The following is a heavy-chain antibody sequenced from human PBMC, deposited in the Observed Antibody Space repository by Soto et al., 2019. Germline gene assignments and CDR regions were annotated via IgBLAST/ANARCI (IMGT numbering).Heavy chain of an antibody. CDR1: GYTFGHFY. Sequence: ASVKVSCKASGYTFGHFYITWVRQAPGQGLEWMGAISPHNRNTNYAEKFRGRVTMTADTSTTTAYMELRSLRSDDTAVYYCARDEGGYDILTGYYKAHHFDQWGQGALVTVSS. J-gene: IGHJ4*02. CDR3: ARDEGGYDILTGYYKAHHFDQ. V-gene: IGHV1-18*01. D-gene: IGHD3-9*01. CDR2: ISPHNRNT.